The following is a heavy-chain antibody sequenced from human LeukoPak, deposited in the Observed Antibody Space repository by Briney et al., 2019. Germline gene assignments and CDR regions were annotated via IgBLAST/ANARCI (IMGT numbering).Heavy chain of an antibody. V-gene: IGHV3-7*03. CDR3: ATIDSSSPRD. Sequence: GGSLRLSCVASGFTFSSYWMTWVRQQPGKGLEWVANINQDGGAKYNLDSVKGRFTISRDNANDSLYLQMNSLRVDDTAVYYCATIDSSSPRDWGQGTLVTVSS. CDR2: INQDGGAK. D-gene: IGHD6-13*01. CDR1: GFTFSSYW. J-gene: IGHJ4*02.